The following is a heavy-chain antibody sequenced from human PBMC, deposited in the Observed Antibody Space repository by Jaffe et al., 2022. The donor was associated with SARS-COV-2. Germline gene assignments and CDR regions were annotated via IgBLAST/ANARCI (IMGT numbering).Heavy chain of an antibody. CDR3: ARRHHDSSGYYLGLDY. V-gene: IGHV1-3*01. J-gene: IGHJ4*02. CDR2: INAGDDIT. Sequence: QVQLVQSGAEVKKPGASVKISCKASGYILSGFAMHWVRQAPGHRLEWMGRINAGDDITKYSQKFQGRVTITRDTSASTVYMELTTLTSEDTALYYCARRHHDSSGYYLGLDYWGQGTLVTVSS. CDR1: GYILSGFA. D-gene: IGHD3-22*01.